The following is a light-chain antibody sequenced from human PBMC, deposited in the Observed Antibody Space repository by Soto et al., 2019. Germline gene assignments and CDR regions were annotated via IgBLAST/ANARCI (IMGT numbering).Light chain of an antibody. Sequence: QSVLTQPASVSGSPGQSITISCTGTSSDVGSYNLVSWYQQHPGKARKLMIYEGSKRPSGVSNRFSGSKSGNTASLTISGLQAEDEADYYCCSYAGSSTFVFGGGTKVTVL. CDR2: EGS. V-gene: IGLV2-23*03. CDR1: SSDVGSYNL. CDR3: CSYAGSSTFV. J-gene: IGLJ2*01.